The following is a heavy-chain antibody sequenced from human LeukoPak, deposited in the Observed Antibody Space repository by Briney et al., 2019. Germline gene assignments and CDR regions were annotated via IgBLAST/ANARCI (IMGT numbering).Heavy chain of an antibody. CDR2: ISSNGGRT. D-gene: IGHD3-22*01. CDR1: GFTFRSYG. CDR3: ATDYYDSGGFHFHH. Sequence: PGGSLRLSCAASGFTFRSYGMHWVRQAPGKGLEYVSAISSNGGRTYYANSVKGRFTISRDNSRNTLYLQMGSLRAEDMAVYYCATDYYDSGGFHFHHWGQGTLVTVSS. J-gene: IGHJ1*01. V-gene: IGHV3-64*01.